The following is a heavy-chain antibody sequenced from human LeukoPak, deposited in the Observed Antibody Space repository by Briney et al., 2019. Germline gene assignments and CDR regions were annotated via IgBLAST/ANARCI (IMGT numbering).Heavy chain of an antibody. D-gene: IGHD5-18*01. V-gene: IGHV4-39*01. CDR2: IYYSGST. CDR3: ARQRQLWFDY. Sequence: PSETLSLTCTVSGGSISSSSYYWGWIRQPPGKGLEWIGSIYYSGSTYYNPSLKSRVTISVDTSKNQFSLKLSSVTAADTAVYYCARQRQLWFDYWGQGTLVTVSS. J-gene: IGHJ4*02. CDR1: GGSISSSSYY.